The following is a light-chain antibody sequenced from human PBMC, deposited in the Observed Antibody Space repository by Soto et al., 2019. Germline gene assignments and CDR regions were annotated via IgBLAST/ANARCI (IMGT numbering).Light chain of an antibody. Sequence: QSALTQPASASGSPGQSITVSCTGTSSDVGDYNYVSWYQQRPGKAPKLMIFDVSNRPSGVSNRFSGSKSGNTASLTISGLQAEDEADYYCSSYTSSSLYVFGTGTKLTVL. J-gene: IGLJ1*01. V-gene: IGLV2-14*01. CDR3: SSYTSSSLYV. CDR2: DVS. CDR1: SSDVGDYNY.